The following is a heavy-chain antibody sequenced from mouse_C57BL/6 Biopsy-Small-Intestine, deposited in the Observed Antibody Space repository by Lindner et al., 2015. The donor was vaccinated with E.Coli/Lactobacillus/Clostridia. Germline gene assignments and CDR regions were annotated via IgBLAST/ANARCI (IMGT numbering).Heavy chain of an antibody. V-gene: IGHV14-2*01. CDR3: ARYGNLYYYAMDY. D-gene: IGHD2-1*01. J-gene: IGHJ4*01. CDR2: IDPEDGKT. Sequence: VQLQESGAEVMKPGVSVKLSCKATGYTISGSWIEWVKERPEQGLEWIGRIDPEDGKTKCAPKFQGKATITTDTSSNTAFLQLNSLTSEDTAVYYCARYGNLYYYAMDYWGQGTSVTVSS. CDR1: GYTISGSW.